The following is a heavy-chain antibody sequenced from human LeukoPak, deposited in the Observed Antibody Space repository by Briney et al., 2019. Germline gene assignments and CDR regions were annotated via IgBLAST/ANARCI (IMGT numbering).Heavy chain of an antibody. V-gene: IGHV3-48*04. J-gene: IGHJ4*02. CDR2: ISGSSSTM. CDR1: GFTFSSYS. CDR3: ARDLPPLDY. Sequence: PGRSLRLSCAASGFTFSSYSMNWVRQAPGKGLDWVSYISGSSSTMHYADSVKGRFTISRDNDKNSLYLQMNSLRAEDTAVYYCARDLPPLDYRGQGTLVTVSS.